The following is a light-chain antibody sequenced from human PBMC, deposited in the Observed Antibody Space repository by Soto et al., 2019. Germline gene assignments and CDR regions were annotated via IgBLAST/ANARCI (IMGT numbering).Light chain of an antibody. J-gene: IGLJ2*01. CDR2: LNSDGSL. CDR3: QTWGSGIVV. Sequence: QSVLTQSPSASASLGASVKLTCTLSSGHSNYAIAWHQQQSEKGPRYLMKLNSDGSLSKGDGIPDRFSGSSSGAERYLTISSLQSEDEDDYYCQTWGSGIVVFGGGTKLTVL. V-gene: IGLV4-69*01. CDR1: SGHSNYA.